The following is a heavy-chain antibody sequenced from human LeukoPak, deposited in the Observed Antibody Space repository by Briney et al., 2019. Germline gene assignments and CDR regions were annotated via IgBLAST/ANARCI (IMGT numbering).Heavy chain of an antibody. CDR2: IHRSGSP. CDR3: AREVLGGFNLGAY. CDR1: GGSFSGYY. D-gene: IGHD3-16*01. J-gene: IGHJ4*02. V-gene: IGHV4-34*01. Sequence: PSETLSLTCAVYGGSFSGYYWSWIRQPPGKGLEWIGEIHRSGSPNYNPSLQSRVTISIDRSRNQIVLELSSVTAADTAFYYCAREVLGGFNLGAYWGQGTLVTVSS.